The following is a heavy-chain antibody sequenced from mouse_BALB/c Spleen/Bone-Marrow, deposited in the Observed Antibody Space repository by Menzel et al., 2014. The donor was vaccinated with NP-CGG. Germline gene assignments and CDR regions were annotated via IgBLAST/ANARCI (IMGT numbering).Heavy chain of an antibody. J-gene: IGHJ3*01. D-gene: IGHD2-1*01. CDR3: ARFGNYEGFAY. Sequence: SETRLNQKFKDKATLTVDKSSSTAYMQLSSPTSEDSAVYYCARFGNYEGFAYWGQGTLVTVSA. CDR2: SET. V-gene: IGHV1-52*01.